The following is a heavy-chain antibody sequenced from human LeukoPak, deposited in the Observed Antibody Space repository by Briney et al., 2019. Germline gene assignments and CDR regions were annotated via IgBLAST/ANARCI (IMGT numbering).Heavy chain of an antibody. J-gene: IGHJ4*02. Sequence: PGGSLRLSCVASGFTFSGSVMSWGCEAPGTGLEWVSAGSTSRGSTYYADAVKGRFTSSRDSSKNTLYLQMNSLRGEDTAVYDCAKEVSVAGSKRLDYWGQGTVVTVSS. CDR3: AKEVSVAGSKRLDY. CDR1: GFTFSGSV. V-gene: IGHV3-23*01. CDR2: GSTSRGST. D-gene: IGHD6-19*01.